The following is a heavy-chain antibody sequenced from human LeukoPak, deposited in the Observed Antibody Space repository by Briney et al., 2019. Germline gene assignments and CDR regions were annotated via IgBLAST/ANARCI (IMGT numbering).Heavy chain of an antibody. Sequence: ASVKPSCKASPYTFTPSYLHWGRQAPRHRPKCWRWIDPNNVDTEYAQKVQGRVTMTRVRSISTAYMELSRLTSDDTAVYYYARRSLNGVDAFDIWGQGKMCTVSS. CDR3: ARRSLNGVDAFDI. CDR1: PYTFTPSY. J-gene: IGHJ3*02. CDR2: IDPNNVDT. D-gene: IGHD2-8*01. V-gene: IGHV1-2*02.